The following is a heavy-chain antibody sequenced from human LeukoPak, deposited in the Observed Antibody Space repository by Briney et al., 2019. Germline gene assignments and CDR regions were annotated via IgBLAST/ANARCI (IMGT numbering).Heavy chain of an antibody. CDR1: GFTFSSYS. CDR2: ISSSSSTI. D-gene: IGHD2/OR15-2a*01. Sequence: GGSLRLSCAASGFTFSSYSMNWVRQAPGKGLEWVSYISSSSSTIYYADSVKGRFTISRDNAKNSLYLQMNSLRAEDTAVYYCARETLFDYWGQGTLVTVSS. CDR3: ARETLFDY. V-gene: IGHV3-48*01. J-gene: IGHJ4*02.